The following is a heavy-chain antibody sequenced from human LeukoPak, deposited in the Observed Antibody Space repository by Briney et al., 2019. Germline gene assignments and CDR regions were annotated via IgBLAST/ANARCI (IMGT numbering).Heavy chain of an antibody. CDR2: IYHSGST. Sequence: SETLSLTYTVSGGSISGYYWSWIRQPPGKGLEWIGFIYHSGSTNYNPSLKSRVTITVDTSKNQFSLKLSSVSAADTAVYYCAGYATTVTTNDYWGQGTLVTVSS. J-gene: IGHJ4*02. CDR3: AGYATTVTTNDY. D-gene: IGHD4-17*01. CDR1: GGSISGYY. V-gene: IGHV4-59*08.